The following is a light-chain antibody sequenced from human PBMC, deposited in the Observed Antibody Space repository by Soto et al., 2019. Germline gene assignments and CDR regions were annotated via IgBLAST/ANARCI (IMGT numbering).Light chain of an antibody. CDR3: QQTFSTPPT. Sequence: IVRTQSPATLSVSPGERATLSCRASQGVSSNLAWYQQKPGQAPSLVIHDASTRATGIPARFSGSGSGTDFTLTISSLQPGDFANYSCQQTFSTPPTFGQGTRLEIK. J-gene: IGKJ5*01. V-gene: IGKV3-15*01. CDR1: QGVSSN. CDR2: DAS.